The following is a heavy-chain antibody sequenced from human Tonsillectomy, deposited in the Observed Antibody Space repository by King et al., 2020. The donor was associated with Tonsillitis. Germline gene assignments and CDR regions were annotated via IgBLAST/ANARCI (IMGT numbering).Heavy chain of an antibody. CDR3: AKDLHVLRYFDWLLEY. D-gene: IGHD3-9*01. J-gene: IGHJ4*02. Sequence: VQLVQSGGGVVQPGRSLRLSCAASGFTFSRVGMHWVRQAQGKGLEGVAGISYVESNKYYEDSVKGRFTSSRDNSKNTLYLQMHSPRAEDTAVYYCAKDLHVLRYFDWLLEYWGQGTLVTVSS. CDR2: ISYVESNK. V-gene: IGHV3-30*18. CDR1: GFTFSRVG.